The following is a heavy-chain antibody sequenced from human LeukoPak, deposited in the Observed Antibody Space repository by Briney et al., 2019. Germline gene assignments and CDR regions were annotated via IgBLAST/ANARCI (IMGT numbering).Heavy chain of an antibody. Sequence: GGSLRLSCAASGFTFSSYGMHWVRQAPGKGLEWVAVIWYDGSNKYYADSVKGRFTISRDNSKNTLYLQMNSLRAEDTAVYYCAKDRRRPLIAARLFVSPYYYYMDVWGKGTTVTVSS. CDR3: AKDRRRPLIAARLFVSPYYYYMDV. CDR2: IWYDGSNK. CDR1: GFTFSSYG. D-gene: IGHD6-6*01. J-gene: IGHJ6*03. V-gene: IGHV3-33*06.